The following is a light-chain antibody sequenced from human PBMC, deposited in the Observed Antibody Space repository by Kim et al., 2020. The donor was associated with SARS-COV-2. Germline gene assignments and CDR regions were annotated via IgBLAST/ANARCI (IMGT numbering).Light chain of an antibody. Sequence: LSPGERAPLSCRASQSVSTASLVWYQQKVGQAPRLLLYATSSRANGVPDRFSGSGSETEFSLTISGLEPEDFAVYYCQQCQTTPLTFGGGTKVEIK. CDR1: QSVSTAS. CDR2: ATS. J-gene: IGKJ4*01. V-gene: IGKV3-20*01. CDR3: QQCQTTPLT.